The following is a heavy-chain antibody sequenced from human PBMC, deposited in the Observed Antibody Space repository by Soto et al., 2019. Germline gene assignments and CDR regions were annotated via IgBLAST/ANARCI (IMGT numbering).Heavy chain of an antibody. CDR1: SYD. CDR3: ARGQGYCTNGVCYPQDY. J-gene: IGHJ4*02. V-gene: IGHV1-8*01. Sequence: SYDINWVRQATGQGLEWMGWMNPNSGNTGYAQKFQGRVTMTMITSISTAYMELSSLRSEDTALYYCARGQGYCTNGVCYPQDYWGQGTLVTVS. CDR2: MNPNSGNT. D-gene: IGHD2-8*01.